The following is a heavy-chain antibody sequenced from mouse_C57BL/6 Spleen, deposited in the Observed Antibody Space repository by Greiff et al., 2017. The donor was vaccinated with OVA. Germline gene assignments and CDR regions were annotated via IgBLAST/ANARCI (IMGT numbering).Heavy chain of an antibody. CDR1: GFTFSDYG. V-gene: IGHV5-17*01. Sequence: EVQGVESGGGLVKPGGSLKLSCAASGFTFSDYGMHWVRQAPEKGLEWVAYISSGSSTIYYADTVKGRFTISRDNAKNTLFLQMTGLRSEDTAMYYCARLEDLGAMDDWGQGTSVTVSS. CDR2: ISSGSSTI. J-gene: IGHJ4*01. CDR3: ARLEDLGAMDD.